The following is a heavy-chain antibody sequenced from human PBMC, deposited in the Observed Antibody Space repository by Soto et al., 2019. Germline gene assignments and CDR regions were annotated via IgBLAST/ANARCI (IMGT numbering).Heavy chain of an antibody. V-gene: IGHV1-69*01. CDR3: ARDGEMATMTGGPFDY. J-gene: IGHJ4*02. Sequence: QVQLVQSGAEVKKPGSSVKVSCKASGGTFSSFAISWVRQAPGQGLEWMGGIIPIFGTANYAQKFQGRVTITADESTSTAYMELSSLRSEDTAVYYCARDGEMATMTGGPFDYWGQGTLVTVSS. CDR1: GGTFSSFA. D-gene: IGHD3-10*01. CDR2: IIPIFGTA.